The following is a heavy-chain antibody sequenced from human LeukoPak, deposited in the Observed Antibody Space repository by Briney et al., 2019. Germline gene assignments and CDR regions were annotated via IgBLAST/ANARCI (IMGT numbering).Heavy chain of an antibody. CDR1: GFTFSSYA. J-gene: IGHJ4*02. CDR2: ISGSGGST. CDR3: AKDEGPYYDSSGYYPWADY. V-gene: IGHV3-23*01. Sequence: GGSLRLSCAASGFTFSSYAMSWVRQAPGKGLEWVSAISGSGGSTYYADSVKGRFTISRDNSKNTLYLQMNSLRAEDTAVYYCAKDEGPYYDSSGYYPWADYWGQGTLVTASS. D-gene: IGHD3-22*01.